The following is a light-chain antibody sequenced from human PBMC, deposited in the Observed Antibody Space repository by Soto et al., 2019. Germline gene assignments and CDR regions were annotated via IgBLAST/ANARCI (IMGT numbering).Light chain of an antibody. V-gene: IGKV3-15*01. J-gene: IGKJ3*01. CDR2: YAS. Sequence: EVVRTQSPATLSVSPGERVTLSCRASERVHRNLAWYHQKPGKGPSLLIYYASTRTTGVPDRFTGSGSGTEFTLTISSLQSEDFGVYHCQHYSNWPPTFGPGTKVEIK. CDR1: ERVHRN. CDR3: QHYSNWPPT.